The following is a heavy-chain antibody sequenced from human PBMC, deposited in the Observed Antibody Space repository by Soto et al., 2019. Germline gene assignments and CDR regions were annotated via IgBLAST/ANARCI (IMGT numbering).Heavy chain of an antibody. D-gene: IGHD5-12*01. Sequence: QVQLQESGPGLVKPSETLSLTCTVSGGSVSSGSYYWSWIRQPPGKGLEWIGYIYYSGSTNYNPSLKSRVTISVDTSKNQFSLKLSSVTAADAAVYYCAREMATTIFDYWGQGTLVTVSS. V-gene: IGHV4-61*01. J-gene: IGHJ4*02. CDR1: GGSVSSGSYY. CDR2: IYYSGST. CDR3: AREMATTIFDY.